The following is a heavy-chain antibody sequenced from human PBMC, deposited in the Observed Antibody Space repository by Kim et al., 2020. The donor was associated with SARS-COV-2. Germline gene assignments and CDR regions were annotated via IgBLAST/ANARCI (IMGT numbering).Heavy chain of an antibody. Sequence: GGSLRLSCAASEFTFSDYYMSWIRQSPGKGLEWVSYISRGGSTIYYADSVRGRFTISRDNAKNSLYLQMNSLRDEDTAVYYCARVRSDFTLELWGRGTPVTVSS. V-gene: IGHV3-11*04. D-gene: IGHD1-1*01. CDR3: ARVRSDFTLEL. CDR1: EFTFSDYY. J-gene: IGHJ2*01. CDR2: ISRGGSTI.